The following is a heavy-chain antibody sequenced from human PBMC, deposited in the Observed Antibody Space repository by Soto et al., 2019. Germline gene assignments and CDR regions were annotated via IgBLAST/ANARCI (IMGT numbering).Heavy chain of an antibody. J-gene: IGHJ3*02. V-gene: IGHV4-59*08. CDR2: IYSSGST. CDR3: ARLVVRGIIFGAFDI. Sequence: SETLSLTCTVSGGSISNYYWTWIRQPPGKGLEWIGYIYSSGSTYYNPSLKSRVTISVDTSKNHFSLKLSSVTAADTAVYYCARLVVRGIIFGAFDIWGQGTMVTVSS. CDR1: GGSISNYY. D-gene: IGHD3-10*01.